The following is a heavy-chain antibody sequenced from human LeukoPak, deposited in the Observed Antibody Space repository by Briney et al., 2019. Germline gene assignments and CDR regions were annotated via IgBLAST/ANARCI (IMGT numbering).Heavy chain of an antibody. CDR3: ARSEAVTHFDY. D-gene: IGHD6-19*01. CDR2: IYHSGST. CDR1: GGSISSGGYY. V-gene: IGHV4-30-2*01. Sequence: SETLSLTCTVSGGSISSGGYYWSWIRQPPGKGLEWIGYIYHSGSTYYNPSLKSRVTISVDRSKNQFSLKLSSVTAADTAVYYCARSEAVTHFDYWGQGTLVTVSS. J-gene: IGHJ4*02.